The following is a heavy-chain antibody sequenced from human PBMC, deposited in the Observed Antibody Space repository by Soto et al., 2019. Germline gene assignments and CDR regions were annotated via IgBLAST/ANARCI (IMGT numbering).Heavy chain of an antibody. V-gene: IGHV1-69*17. CDR3: ARESLGAKGADH. D-gene: IGHD3-3*01. Sequence: QVQLVQSGAEVKRPGSSVKVSCESSGDTFNSYVISWVRQAPGQGLEWMGGIIPIIGVTHYAQKFQCRVTSSALSSTGTAYMALPNLGFQATGRSSCARESLGAKGADHWGQGTLVTVS. CDR1: GDTFNSYV. CDR2: IIPIIGVT. J-gene: IGHJ4*02.